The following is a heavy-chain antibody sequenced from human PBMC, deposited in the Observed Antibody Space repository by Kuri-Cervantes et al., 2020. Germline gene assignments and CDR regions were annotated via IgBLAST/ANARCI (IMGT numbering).Heavy chain of an antibody. CDR1: GYTFTSYD. Sequence: SVKVSCKASGYTFTSYDIIWVRQAPGQGLEWMGGIIPIFGTANYAQKFQGRVTITADESTSTAYMELSSLRSDDTAMYYCARGRTQNWFDPWGQGTLVTVSS. V-gene: IGHV1-69*13. J-gene: IGHJ5*02. D-gene: IGHD1-7*01. CDR2: IIPIFGTA. CDR3: ARGRTQNWFDP.